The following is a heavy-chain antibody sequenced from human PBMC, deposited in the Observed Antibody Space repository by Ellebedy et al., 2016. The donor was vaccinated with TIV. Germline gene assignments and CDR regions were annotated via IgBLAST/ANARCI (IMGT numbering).Heavy chain of an antibody. J-gene: IGHJ4*02. D-gene: IGHD1-1*01. CDR3: ARDLMTT. CDR2: ISGSGGST. CDR1: GFTFRNYA. V-gene: IGHV3-23*01. Sequence: GESLKISXAASGFTFRNYALSWVRQAPGKGLEWISGISGSGGSTYYADSVKGRFTISRDKYKNMLYLQMNSLRAEDTAVYYCARDLMTTWGQGTLVTVSS.